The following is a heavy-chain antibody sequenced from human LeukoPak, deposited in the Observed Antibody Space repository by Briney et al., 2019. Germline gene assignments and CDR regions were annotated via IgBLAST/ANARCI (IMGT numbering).Heavy chain of an antibody. D-gene: IGHD3-3*01. CDR3: QSRFLEWLLDY. J-gene: IGHJ4*02. CDR1: GGSISSYY. Sequence: SETLSLTCTVSGGSISSYYWSWIRQPPGKGLEWIGYIYYSGSTNYNPSLKSRVTISVDTSKNQFSLKLSSVTAADTAIYYCQSRFLEWLLDYWGQGTLVTVSS. V-gene: IGHV4-59*08. CDR2: IYYSGST.